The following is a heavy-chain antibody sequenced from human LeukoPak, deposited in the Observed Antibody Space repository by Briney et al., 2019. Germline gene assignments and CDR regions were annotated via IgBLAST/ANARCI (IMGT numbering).Heavy chain of an antibody. CDR2: FDAEDGET. J-gene: IGHJ4*02. CDR1: GYTLTELS. CDR3: ATDNYDSSGYPVTFGN. V-gene: IGHV1-24*01. Sequence: ASVKGSCKVSGYTLTELSMHGGRQAPGKGVEWMGGFDAEDGETIYAQKFQGRVTMTEDTSTDTAYMELSSLRSEDTAVYYCATDNYDSSGYPVTFGNWGQGTLVTVSS. D-gene: IGHD3-22*01.